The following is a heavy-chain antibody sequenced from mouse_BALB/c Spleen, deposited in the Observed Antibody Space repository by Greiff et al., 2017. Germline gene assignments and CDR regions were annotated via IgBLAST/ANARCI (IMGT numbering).Heavy chain of an antibody. J-gene: IGHJ1*01. V-gene: IGHV5-17*02. Sequence: EVKLMESGGGLVQPGGSRKLSCAASGFTFSSFGMHWVRQAPEKGLEWVAYISSGSSTIYYADTVKGRFTISRDNPKNTLFLQMTSLRSEDTAMYYCARSYGNYGYWYFDVWGAGTTVTVSS. D-gene: IGHD2-10*02. CDR3: ARSYGNYGYWYFDV. CDR2: ISSGSSTI. CDR1: GFTFSSFG.